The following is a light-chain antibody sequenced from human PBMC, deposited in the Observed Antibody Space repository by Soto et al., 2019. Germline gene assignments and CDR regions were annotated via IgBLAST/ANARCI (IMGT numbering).Light chain of an antibody. CDR3: LQRSGWPPVYS. Sequence: EIVLTQSPATLPLSPGESATLSCRASQSVSAYLAWYQQKPGQAPRLLIYDASSRATGIPARFSGSGSGTEFTLTINRLEPEDFAVYYCLQRSGWPPVYSFGQGTKVEIK. CDR1: QSVSAY. V-gene: IGKV3-11*01. J-gene: IGKJ2*01. CDR2: DAS.